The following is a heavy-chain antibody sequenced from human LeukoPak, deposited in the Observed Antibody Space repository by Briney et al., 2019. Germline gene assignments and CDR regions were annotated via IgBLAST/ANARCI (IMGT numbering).Heavy chain of an antibody. J-gene: IGHJ4*02. CDR3: ARGSAYCGGDCYGY. D-gene: IGHD2-21*01. CDR2: IYSGGST. CDR1: GFTVSSNY. V-gene: IGHV3-53*01. Sequence: PGGSLRLSCAASGFTVSSNYMSWVRQAPGKGLEWVSVIYSGGSTYYADSVKGRFTISRDNSKNTLYLQMNSLRAEDTAVYYCARGSAYCGGDCYGYWGQGTLVTVSS.